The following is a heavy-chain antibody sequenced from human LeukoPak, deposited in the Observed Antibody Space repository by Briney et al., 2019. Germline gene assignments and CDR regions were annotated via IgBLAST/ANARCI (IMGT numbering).Heavy chain of an antibody. Sequence: GASVKVSCKASGGTFSSYAISWVRQALGQGLEWMGGIIPIFGTANYAQKFQGRVTITADKSTSTAYMELSSLRSEDTAVYYCARDSVVVAAKNRDAFDIWGQGTMVTVSS. CDR1: GGTFSSYA. CDR2: IIPIFGTA. CDR3: ARDSVVVAAKNRDAFDI. V-gene: IGHV1-69*06. D-gene: IGHD2-15*01. J-gene: IGHJ3*02.